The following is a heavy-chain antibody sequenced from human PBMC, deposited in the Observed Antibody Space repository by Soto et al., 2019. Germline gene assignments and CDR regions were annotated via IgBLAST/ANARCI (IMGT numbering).Heavy chain of an antibody. J-gene: IGHJ6*03. CDR3: AHLSGYTHGYGWWFYYMDV. CDR1: GFSLSTSEVG. D-gene: IGHD5-18*01. Sequence: SGPTLVKPTQTLTLTCTFSGFSLSTSEVGVGWIRQPPGKALECLALIYWDDERRYSPSLKSRLTITKDTSKNQVVLTMTNMDPMDTATYYCAHLSGYTHGYGWWFYYMDVWGKGTTVTVSS. CDR2: IYWDDER. V-gene: IGHV2-5*02.